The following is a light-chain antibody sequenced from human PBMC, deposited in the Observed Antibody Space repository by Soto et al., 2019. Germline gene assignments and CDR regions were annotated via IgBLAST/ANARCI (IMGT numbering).Light chain of an antibody. V-gene: IGKV1-39*01. Sequence: DIQMTQSPSSLSASVGDRVTITCRARQTISNTLNWYQQRPGKTTNLLIDASSTLQSGVPPRFRVGGPRTECTHIISSLQPEDVATYYSQKTFSTPITLGLGTLLEIK. CDR1: QTISNT. CDR3: QKTFSTPIT. J-gene: IGKJ5*01. CDR2: ASS.